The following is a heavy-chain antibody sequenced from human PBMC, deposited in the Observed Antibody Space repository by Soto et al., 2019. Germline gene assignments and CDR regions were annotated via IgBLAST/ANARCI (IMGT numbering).Heavy chain of an antibody. CDR1: GGSISSYY. J-gene: IGHJ4*02. CDR2: IYYSGST. V-gene: IGHV4-59*01. CDR3: ARDGYDSSGYYWGFDY. Sequence: PSETLSLTCTVSGGSISSYYWSWIRQPPGKGLEWIGYIYYSGSTNYNPSLKSRVTISVDTSKNQFSLKLSSVTAADTAVYYCARDGYDSSGYYWGFDYWGQGTLVTVSS. D-gene: IGHD3-22*01.